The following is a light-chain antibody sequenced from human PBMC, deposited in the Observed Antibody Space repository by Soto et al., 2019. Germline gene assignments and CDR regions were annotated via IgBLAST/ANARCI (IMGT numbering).Light chain of an antibody. V-gene: IGKV1-17*01. J-gene: IGKJ1*01. CDR3: QEYNSYSGT. Sequence: IQMTQSPSCLSASVGDRVTITCRASQGIRNDLGWYQQKPGKAPKLLIYDVSSLQSAVPSRFSGSGSGTEFTLTISSLQPDDFATYYCQEYNSYSGTFGQGTKVDIK. CDR2: DVS. CDR1: QGIRND.